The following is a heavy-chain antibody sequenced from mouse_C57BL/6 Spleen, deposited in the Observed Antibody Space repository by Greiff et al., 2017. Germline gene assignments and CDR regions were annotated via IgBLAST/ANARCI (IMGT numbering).Heavy chain of an antibody. V-gene: IGHV1-82*01. J-gene: IGHJ2*01. CDR1: GYAFSSSW. Sequence: QVQLQQSGPELVKPGASVKISCKASGYAFSSSWMNWVKQRPGKGLEWIGRIYPGDGDTNYNGKFKGKATLTADKSSSTAYMQLSSLTSEDSAVYFCARDAYGNYCFDYWGQGTTLTVSS. CDR2: IYPGDGDT. D-gene: IGHD2-1*01. CDR3: ARDAYGNYCFDY.